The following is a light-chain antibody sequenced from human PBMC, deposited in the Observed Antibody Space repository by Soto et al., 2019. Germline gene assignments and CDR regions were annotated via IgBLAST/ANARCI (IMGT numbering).Light chain of an antibody. J-gene: IGLJ1*01. V-gene: IGLV2-23*01. CDR3: CSSAGSSLYV. CDR1: SSDVGSYNL. Sequence: QSALTQPASVSGSPGQSIAISCTGTSSDVGSYNLVSWYQQHPGKAPKLMIYEGTKRPSWVSNCFSGSKSGNTDSLTISGLKAEEEADYYCCSSAGSSLYVFGSGTKMTVL. CDR2: EGT.